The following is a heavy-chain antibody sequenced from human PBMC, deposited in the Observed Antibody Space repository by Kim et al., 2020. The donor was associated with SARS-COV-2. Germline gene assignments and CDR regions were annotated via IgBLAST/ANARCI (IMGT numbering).Heavy chain of an antibody. CDR3: ATEGGTSGRCGYFDS. J-gene: IGHJ4*02. V-gene: IGHV3-30-3*01. Sequence: GGSLRLSCWTSGLYIILWVRQAPGKGLEWVAAMSFDGFSKYFVDSVKGRFTISRDDSKNAVYLELNSLRDEDSAVYYCATEGGTSGRCGYFDSWGQGTLVTVSS. CDR1: GLYI. CDR2: MSFDGFSK. D-gene: IGHD2-15*01.